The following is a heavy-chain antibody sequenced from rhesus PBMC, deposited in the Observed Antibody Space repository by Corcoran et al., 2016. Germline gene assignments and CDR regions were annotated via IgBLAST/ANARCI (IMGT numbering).Heavy chain of an antibody. CDR3: ARVPTHENPDY. Sequence: QVQLQESGPGLVKPSETLPLPCAVSGASISSNYWSWIRPAPGKGRGWIGRIFGSGGSTDYNPSRKSRVTISIDTSKNQFSLKLSSVTAADTAVYYCARVPTHENPDYWGQGVLVTVSS. J-gene: IGHJ4*01. V-gene: IGHV4S2*01. CDR2: IFGSGGST. CDR1: GASISSNY.